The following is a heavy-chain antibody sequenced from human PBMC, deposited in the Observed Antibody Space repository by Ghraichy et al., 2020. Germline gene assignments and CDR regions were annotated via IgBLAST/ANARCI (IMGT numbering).Heavy chain of an antibody. CDR1: GFPFSTYA. CDR3: VKDKGAIFGDT. CDR2: ISNNASST. V-gene: IGHV3-23*01. D-gene: IGHD3-3*01. Sequence: GGSLRLSCAASGFPFSTYAMSWVRQVPGKGLEWVSTISNNASSTFYADSVRGRFSISRDSSKNTVYLQMNSLRAEDTAIYYCVKDKGAIFGDTWCQGTLVTVAA. J-gene: IGHJ5*02.